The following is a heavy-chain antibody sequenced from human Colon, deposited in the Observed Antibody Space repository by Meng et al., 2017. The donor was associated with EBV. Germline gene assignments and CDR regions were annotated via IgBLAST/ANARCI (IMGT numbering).Heavy chain of an antibody. J-gene: IGHJ4*02. CDR2: INHSGST. D-gene: IGHD3-22*01. CDR1: GGSFSGYY. V-gene: IGHV4-34*01. CDR3: ARQAPYYFDSSGRFDY. Sequence: QGQLQQWGAGLLKPSETLSLTCAVYGGSFSGYYWSWIRQPPGKGLKWIGEINHSGSTNYNPSLKSRVTISVDTSKNQFSLKMRSVTAADTAVYYCARQAPYYFDSSGRFDYWGQGTLGTVSS.